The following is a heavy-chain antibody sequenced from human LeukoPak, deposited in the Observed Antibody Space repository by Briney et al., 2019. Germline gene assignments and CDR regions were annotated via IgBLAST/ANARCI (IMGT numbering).Heavy chain of an antibody. Sequence: PSATLSLTCTVSGGSISSYYWSWIRQPPGKGLEWIGYIYTSGSTNYNPSLKSRVTISVDTSKNQFSLKLSSVTAADTAVYYCARSPDAMGLYYYMDVWGKGTTVTVSS. D-gene: IGHD2-2*01. CDR1: GGSISSYY. CDR3: ARSPDAMGLYYYMDV. CDR2: IYTSGST. J-gene: IGHJ6*03. V-gene: IGHV4-4*09.